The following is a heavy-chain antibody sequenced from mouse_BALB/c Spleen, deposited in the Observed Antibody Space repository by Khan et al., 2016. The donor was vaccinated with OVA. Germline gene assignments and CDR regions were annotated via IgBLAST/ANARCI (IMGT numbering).Heavy chain of an antibody. Sequence: EVQLQESGPGLVKPSQSLSLTCTVTGYSTTSDYAWDWIRQFPGNKLEWMGYISYSGTTSYNPSLKSRISITRDTSKNQFFLQLNSVTTEDTATYYCARKNDYGYALDYWGQGTSVTVSS. CDR3: ARKNDYGYALDY. J-gene: IGHJ4*01. D-gene: IGHD1-1*01. V-gene: IGHV3-2*02. CDR1: GYSTTSDYA. CDR2: ISYSGTT.